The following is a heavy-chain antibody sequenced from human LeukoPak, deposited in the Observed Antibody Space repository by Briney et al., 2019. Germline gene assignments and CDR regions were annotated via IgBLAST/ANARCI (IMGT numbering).Heavy chain of an antibody. V-gene: IGHV3-23*01. D-gene: IGHD4-23*01. CDR3: AKDYGGNSDAFDI. Sequence: GGSLRLSCAASGFSFSSHGMSWVRQAPWKGPEWVSSISSGSDYTFYADSVKGRFTISRDNSKNTLYLQMNSLRAEDTALYSCAKDYGGNSDAFDIWGQGTVVTVSS. CDR2: ISSGSDYT. CDR1: GFSFSSHG. J-gene: IGHJ3*02.